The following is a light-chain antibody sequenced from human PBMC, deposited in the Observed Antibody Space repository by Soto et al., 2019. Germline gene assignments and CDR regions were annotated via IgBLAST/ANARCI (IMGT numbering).Light chain of an antibody. CDR1: QSVSSY. Sequence: EIVLTQSPATLSLSPGERATLSCRASQSVSSYLAWYQQKPGQAPRLLIYDASNRATGIPARFSGSGSGTDFTLTISSLGPEDFAGYYCQQRSNWPPLTFGGGNKVEIK. CDR2: DAS. J-gene: IGKJ4*01. CDR3: QQRSNWPPLT. V-gene: IGKV3-11*01.